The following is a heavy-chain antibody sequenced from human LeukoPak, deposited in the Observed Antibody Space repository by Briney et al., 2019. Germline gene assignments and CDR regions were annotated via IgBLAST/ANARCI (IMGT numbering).Heavy chain of an antibody. J-gene: IGHJ5*02. CDR2: IYYSGST. Sequence: SETLSLTCTVSGGSISSSSYYWGWIRQPPGKGLEWIGSIYYSGSTYYNPSLKSRVTISVDTSKNQFSLRLSSVTAADTAVYYCARRLNSGSYYSWFDPWGQGTLVTVSS. CDR1: GGSISSSSYY. CDR3: ARRLNSGSYYSWFDP. D-gene: IGHD1-26*01. V-gene: IGHV4-39*07.